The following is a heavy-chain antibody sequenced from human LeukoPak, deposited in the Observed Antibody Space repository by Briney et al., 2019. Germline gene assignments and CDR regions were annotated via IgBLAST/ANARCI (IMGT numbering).Heavy chain of an antibody. CDR3: ARDRYYYDSSSYRFDY. Sequence: KPSETLSLTCSVSGGSISSYYWSWIRRPAGKGLEWIGRIYTSGSTNYNPSLKSRVTMSVDTSKNQFSLKLSSVTAADTAVYYCARDRYYYDSSSYRFDYWGRGTLVTVSS. V-gene: IGHV4-4*07. J-gene: IGHJ4*02. CDR1: GGSISSYY. D-gene: IGHD3-22*01. CDR2: IYTSGST.